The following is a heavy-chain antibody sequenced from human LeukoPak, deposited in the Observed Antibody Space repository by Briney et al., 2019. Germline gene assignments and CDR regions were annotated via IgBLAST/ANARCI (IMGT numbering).Heavy chain of an antibody. D-gene: IGHD3-10*01. Sequence: PGGSLRLSCAASGFTFSSYAMTWVRQAPGKGLEWFSAINGGGGNTYYTNSVKGRFTISRDNSKNTLYLQMNSLRAEDTAVYYCAKDRSGSFPNWFDPWGQGTLVTVSS. CDR1: GFTFSSYA. V-gene: IGHV3-23*01. J-gene: IGHJ5*02. CDR3: AKDRSGSFPNWFDP. CDR2: INGGGGNT.